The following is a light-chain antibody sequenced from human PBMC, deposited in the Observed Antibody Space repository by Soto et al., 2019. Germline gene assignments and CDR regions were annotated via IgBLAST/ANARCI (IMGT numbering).Light chain of an antibody. V-gene: IGLV2-14*03. CDR1: SSDVGGFNS. J-gene: IGLJ1*01. CDR3: SSSTSTMTNV. CDR2: DVV. Sequence: QSALTQPASVSGSPGQSITISCTGTSSDVGGFNSVSWYQLRPGTAPKLILYDVVDRPSGVSYRFSGSKSGNTASLTIPGLQAADEADYFCSSSTSTMTNVFGTGTKVTVL.